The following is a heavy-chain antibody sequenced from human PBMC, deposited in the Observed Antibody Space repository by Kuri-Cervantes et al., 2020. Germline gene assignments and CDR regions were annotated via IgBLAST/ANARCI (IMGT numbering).Heavy chain of an antibody. V-gene: IGHV4-31*03. CDR3: ARDPYLSGYDYPVDN. Sequence: SETLSLTCTVSGGSISSGGYYWSWIRQHPGKGLEWIGYIYYSGSTYYNPSLTGRVTISVDTSRNQFSLNLSSVTAADTAVYYCARDPYLSGYDYPVDNWGQGTLVTVSS. J-gene: IGHJ4*02. D-gene: IGHD5-12*01. CDR2: IYYSGST. CDR1: GGSISSGGYY.